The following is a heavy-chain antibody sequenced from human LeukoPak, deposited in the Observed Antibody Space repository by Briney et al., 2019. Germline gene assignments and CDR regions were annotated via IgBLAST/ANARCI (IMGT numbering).Heavy chain of an antibody. CDR2: IYYSGST. D-gene: IGHD5-18*01. CDR3: ARALFLGQLWLFGY. Sequence: SETLSLTCTVSGGSISSYYWSWIRQPPGKGLEWIGYIYYSGSTNYNPSLKSRVTISVDTSKNQFSLKLSSVTAADTAVYYCARALFLGQLWLFGYWGQGTLVTVSS. CDR1: GGSISSYY. J-gene: IGHJ4*02. V-gene: IGHV4-59*01.